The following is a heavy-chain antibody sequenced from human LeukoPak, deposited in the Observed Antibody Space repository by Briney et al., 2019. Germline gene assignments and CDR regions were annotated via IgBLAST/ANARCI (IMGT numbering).Heavy chain of an antibody. Sequence: ASVKVSCKTSGYTFTSYAISWVRQAPGQGLEWMGWINPNSGGTNYAQKFQGRVTMTRDTSISTAYMELSRLRSDDTAVYYCAREVMIVALDYWGQGTLVTVSS. CDR1: GYTFTSYA. D-gene: IGHD5-12*01. CDR3: AREVMIVALDY. CDR2: INPNSGGT. J-gene: IGHJ4*02. V-gene: IGHV1-2*02.